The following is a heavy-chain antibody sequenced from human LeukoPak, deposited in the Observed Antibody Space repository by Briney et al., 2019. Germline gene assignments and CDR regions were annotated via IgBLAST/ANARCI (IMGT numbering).Heavy chain of an antibody. Sequence: ASVKVSCKASGYTFTSYYMHWVRQAPGQGLEWMGIINPSGGSTSYAQKFQGRVTITADKSTSTAYMELSSLRSEDTAVYYCAREAYPYYYGMDVWGQGTTVTVSS. D-gene: IGHD2-21*01. CDR3: AREAYPYYYGMDV. V-gene: IGHV1-46*01. J-gene: IGHJ6*02. CDR2: INPSGGST. CDR1: GYTFTSYY.